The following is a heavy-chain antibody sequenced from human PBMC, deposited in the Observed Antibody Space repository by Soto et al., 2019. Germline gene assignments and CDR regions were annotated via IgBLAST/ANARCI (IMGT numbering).Heavy chain of an antibody. CDR2: IYYSGST. V-gene: IGHV4-61*01. Sequence: SETLSLTCTVSGGSVSSGSYYWSWIRQPPGKGLEWIGYIYYSGSTNYNPSLKSRVTISVDTSKNQFSLKLSSVTAADTAVYYCARDGYYDFWSGYYTSGWFDPWGQGTLVTVSS. CDR3: ARDGYYDFWSGYYTSGWFDP. CDR1: GGSVSSGSYY. J-gene: IGHJ5*02. D-gene: IGHD3-3*01.